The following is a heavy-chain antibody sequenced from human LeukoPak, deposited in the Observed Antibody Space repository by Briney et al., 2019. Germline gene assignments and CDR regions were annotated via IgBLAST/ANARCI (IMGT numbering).Heavy chain of an antibody. CDR1: RGSISSYK. D-gene: IGHD2-15*01. CDR2: IYTSGST. CDR3: ARGIVVVVAATPYYYGMDA. V-gene: IGHV4-4*07. J-gene: IGHJ6*02. Sequence: SEALSLTCTVPRGSISSYKGSWIRQPAGKGLEWIWRIYTSGSTNYNPFLKSRVTMSVDTSKNQFSLKLSSVTAADTDVYYCARGIVVVVAATPYYYGMDAWGQGTTVTVSS.